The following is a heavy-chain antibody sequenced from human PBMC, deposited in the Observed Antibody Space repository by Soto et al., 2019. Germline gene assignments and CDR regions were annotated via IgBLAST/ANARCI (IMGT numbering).Heavy chain of an antibody. J-gene: IGHJ4*02. V-gene: IGHV4-30-4*01. D-gene: IGHD5-18*01. CDR3: ASYSSGYTFSDY. CDR1: GGSISSGAYY. Sequence: QVQLQESGPGLVKPSQTLSLTCTVSGGSISSGAYYWSWIRQPPGKGLEWIGYIYYSGSTYYNPSLTSRVTISVDTYKNWFSLKLSLLSAEDTEVYYCASYSSGYTFSDYWGQGTLVTVSS. CDR2: IYYSGST.